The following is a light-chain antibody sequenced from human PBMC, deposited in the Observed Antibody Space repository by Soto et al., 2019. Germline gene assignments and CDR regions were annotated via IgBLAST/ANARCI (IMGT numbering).Light chain of an antibody. V-gene: IGLV2-11*01. J-gene: IGLJ2*01. CDR2: DVS. Sequence: QSALTQPRSVSGSPGQSVTISCTGTSSDVGTYDYVSWYQQHPGKAPKLMIFDVSKRPSGVPDRFSASKSGNTASLTISGLQAEDEADYYCCSYAGTYTWVFGGGTKLTVL. CDR3: CSYAGTYTWV. CDR1: SSDVGTYDY.